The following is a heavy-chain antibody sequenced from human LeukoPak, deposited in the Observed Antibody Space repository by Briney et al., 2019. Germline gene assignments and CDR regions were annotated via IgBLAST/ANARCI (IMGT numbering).Heavy chain of an antibody. J-gene: IGHJ5*02. V-gene: IGHV4-59*12. CDR3: AREGTAGTTLSWFDP. D-gene: IGHD1-1*01. CDR1: GVSITSYY. CDR2: IYHSGST. Sequence: AETLSLTCTVSGVSITSYYWSWIRQPPGKGLEWIGSIYHSGSTNDNPSLKSRVTTSVDTSKNQFSLKLSSVTAADTAVYHCAREGTAGTTLSWFDPWGQATMV.